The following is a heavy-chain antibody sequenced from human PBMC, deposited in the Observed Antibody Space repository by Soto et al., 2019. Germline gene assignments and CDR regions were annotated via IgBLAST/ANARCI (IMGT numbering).Heavy chain of an antibody. J-gene: IGHJ6*02. D-gene: IGHD3-3*01. CDR3: ARDRSAICGVDCDYYSYYGMDD. Sequence: SETLSLTCTVSGGSISSGDCYWRWIRQPTEKALECIGHIYCSVSTDFNPSLKSRVTIAIEMAKNQFSLKLSAVRAADTDVYYCARDRSAICGVDCDYYSYYGMDDWGQGTSVTVSS. CDR2: IYCSVST. CDR1: GGSISSGDCY. V-gene: IGHV4-30-4*01.